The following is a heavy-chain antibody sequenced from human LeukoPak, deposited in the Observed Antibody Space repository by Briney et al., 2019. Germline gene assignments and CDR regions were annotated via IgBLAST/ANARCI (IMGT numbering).Heavy chain of an antibody. Sequence: GGSLRLSCTASAFTFSNYWMSWVRQAPGKGLEGVANIKQDGSEKYYVDSVKGRFSISRDNSKSTLYIQMNSLRAEDTAVYYCARAKPKNMVRGLIMRRESRYYFDYWGQGTLVTVSS. CDR1: AFTFSNYW. CDR3: ARAKPKNMVRGLIMRRESRYYFDY. J-gene: IGHJ4*02. D-gene: IGHD3-10*01. V-gene: IGHV3-7*03. CDR2: IKQDGSEK.